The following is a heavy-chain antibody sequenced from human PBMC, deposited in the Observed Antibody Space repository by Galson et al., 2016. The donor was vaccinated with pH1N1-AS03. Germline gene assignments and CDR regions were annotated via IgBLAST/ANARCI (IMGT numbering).Heavy chain of an antibody. CDR2: IIPMLNIP. CDR1: GGTFNTYA. V-gene: IGHV1-69*04. CDR3: AKGYSATPSGTFDI. D-gene: IGHD2-15*01. Sequence: KASGGTFNTYAISWVRQAPGQGLEWMGRIIPMLNIPDYAQKFQVRVTITADKSTNTAYMELTNLRSDDTALYYCAKGYSATPSGTFDIWGQGTMVTVSS. J-gene: IGHJ3*02.